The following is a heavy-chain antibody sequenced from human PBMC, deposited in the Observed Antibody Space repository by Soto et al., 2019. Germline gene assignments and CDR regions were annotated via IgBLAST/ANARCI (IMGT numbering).Heavy chain of an antibody. CDR3: ATSYDTGFDP. CDR1: GYPFIKYG. D-gene: IGHD3-9*01. V-gene: IGHV1-18*04. J-gene: IGHJ5*02. CDR2: IKVDSGYT. Sequence: QLQLVQSAAEVKKPGAAVRVSCKAYGYPFIKYGISWIRQAPEQGLEWMGWIKVDSGYTNYAQNFQGSVTKTADTSSDTAFMELRSLRLDDTAVYFCATSYDTGFDPWGQGTLVSVSS.